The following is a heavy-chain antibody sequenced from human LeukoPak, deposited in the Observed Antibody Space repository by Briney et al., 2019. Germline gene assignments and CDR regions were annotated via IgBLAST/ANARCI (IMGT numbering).Heavy chain of an antibody. CDR1: GFKFSDHY. J-gene: IGHJ4*02. Sequence: PGGSLRLSCAASGFKFSDHYIDWVRHAPGKGLEWVGRNRNKASSYTTEYAASVEGRFTISRDVSESSLYLQMNSLRAEDTAVYYCAKVTAQWLVPKRMDRKPMEFDYWGQGTLVTVSS. CDR2: NRNKASSYTT. CDR3: AKVTAQWLVPKRMDRKPMEFDY. D-gene: IGHD6-19*01. V-gene: IGHV3-72*01.